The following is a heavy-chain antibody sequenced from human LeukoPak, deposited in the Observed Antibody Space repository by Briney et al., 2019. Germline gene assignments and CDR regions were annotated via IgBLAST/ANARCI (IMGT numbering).Heavy chain of an antibody. CDR3: ARDNIPGTMVRGVIPFDY. CDR2: ISAYNGNT. Sequence: ASVKVSCKASGYTFTSYGISWVRQAPGQGLEWMGWISAYNGNTNYAQKLQGRVTMTTDTSTSTAYMELRSLRSDDTAVYYCARDNIPGTMVRGVIPFDYWGQGTPVTVSS. V-gene: IGHV1-18*01. CDR1: GYTFTSYG. D-gene: IGHD3-10*01. J-gene: IGHJ4*02.